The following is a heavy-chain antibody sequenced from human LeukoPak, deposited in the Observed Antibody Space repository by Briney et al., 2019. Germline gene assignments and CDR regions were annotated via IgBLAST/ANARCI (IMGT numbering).Heavy chain of an antibody. CDR3: AREGGGSGSYTKHAFDI. V-gene: IGHV4-38-2*02. CDR1: GYSISSGYY. D-gene: IGHD3-10*01. J-gene: IGHJ3*02. Sequence: NASETLSLTCTVSGYSISSGYYWGWIRQPPGKGLEWIGSIYHSGSTYYNPSLKSRVTISVDTSKNQFSLKLSSVTAADTAVYYCAREGGGSGSYTKHAFDIWGQGTMVTVSS. CDR2: IYHSGST.